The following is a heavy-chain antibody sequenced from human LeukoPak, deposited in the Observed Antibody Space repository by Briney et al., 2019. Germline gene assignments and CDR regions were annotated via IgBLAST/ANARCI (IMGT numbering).Heavy chain of an antibody. V-gene: IGHV3-48*04. J-gene: IGHJ4*02. CDR1: GFTFSSYG. D-gene: IGHD3-22*01. CDR2: ISSSGSTI. CDR3: ARVRYYYDSSGYYFDY. Sequence: GGSLRLSCAASGFTFSSYGMHWVRQAPGKGLEWVSYISSSGSTIYYADSVKGRFTISRDNAKNSLYLQMNSLRAEDTAVYYCARVRYYYDSSGYYFDYWGQGTLVTVSS.